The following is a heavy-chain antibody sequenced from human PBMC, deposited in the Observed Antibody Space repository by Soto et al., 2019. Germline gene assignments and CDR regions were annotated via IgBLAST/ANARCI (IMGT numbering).Heavy chain of an antibody. CDR3: ARGRTHGKYYFDY. Sequence: SETLSLTCAVYGGSFSGYYWSWIRQPPGKGLEWIGEINHSGSTNYNPSLKSRVTISVDTSKNQFSLKLSSVTAADTAVYYCARGRTHGKYYFDYWGQGTLVTVSS. J-gene: IGHJ4*02. CDR1: GGSFSGYY. V-gene: IGHV4-34*01. CDR2: INHSGST.